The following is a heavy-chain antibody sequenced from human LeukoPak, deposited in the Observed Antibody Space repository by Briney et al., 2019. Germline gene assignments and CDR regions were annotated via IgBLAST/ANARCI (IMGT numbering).Heavy chain of an antibody. CDR1: GYTLTELS. J-gene: IGHJ4*02. D-gene: IGHD4-23*01. CDR2: FDPEDGET. CDR3: ATPSGGNYYFDY. V-gene: IGHV1-24*01. Sequence: GASVKVSCKVSGYTLTELSVHWVRQAPGKGLEWMGGFDPEDGETIYAQKFQGRVTMTEDTSTDTAYMELSSLRSEDTAVYYCATPSGGNYYFDYWGQGTLVTVSS.